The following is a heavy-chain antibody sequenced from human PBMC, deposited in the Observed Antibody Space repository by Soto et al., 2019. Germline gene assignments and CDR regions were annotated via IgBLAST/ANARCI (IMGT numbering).Heavy chain of an antibody. V-gene: IGHV3-30*18. J-gene: IGHJ4*02. CDR1: GFTFSSYG. D-gene: IGHD4-17*01. CDR2: ISYDGSNK. Sequence: QVQLVESGGGVVQPGRSLRLSCAASGFTFSSYGMHWVRQAPGKGLEWVAVISYDGSNKYYADSVKGRFTISRDNSKNTLYLPMNSLRAEDTAVYYCAKSYGDYGSDYWGQGTLVTVSS. CDR3: AKSYGDYGSDY.